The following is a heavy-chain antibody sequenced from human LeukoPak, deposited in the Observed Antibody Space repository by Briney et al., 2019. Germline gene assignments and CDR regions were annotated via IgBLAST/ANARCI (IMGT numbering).Heavy chain of an antibody. CDR2: ISYDGSNK. CDR1: GFTFSSYA. V-gene: IGHV3-30-3*01. Sequence: GGSLRLSCAASGFTFSSYAMHWVRQAPGKGLEWVAVISYDGSNKYYADSVKGRFTISRDNSKNTLYLQMNSLRAEDTAVYYCARDPFDYYDSSGSDNWFDPWGQGTLVTVSS. CDR3: ARDPFDYYDSSGSDNWFDP. D-gene: IGHD3-22*01. J-gene: IGHJ5*02.